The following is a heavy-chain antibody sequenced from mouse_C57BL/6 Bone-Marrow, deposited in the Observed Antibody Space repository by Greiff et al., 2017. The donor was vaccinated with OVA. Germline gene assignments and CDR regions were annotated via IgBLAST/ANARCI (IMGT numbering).Heavy chain of an antibody. CDR2: INPNNGGT. V-gene: IGHV1-18*01. CDR1: GYTFTDYN. J-gene: IGHJ3*01. CDR3: ARQGLLRFAY. Sequence: EVKLQESGPELVKPGASVKIPCKASGYTFTDYNMDWVKQSHGKSLEWIGDINPNNGGTIYNQKFKGKATLTVDKSSSTAYIELRSLTSEDTAVYYCARQGLLRFAYWGQGTLVTVSA. D-gene: IGHD2-3*01.